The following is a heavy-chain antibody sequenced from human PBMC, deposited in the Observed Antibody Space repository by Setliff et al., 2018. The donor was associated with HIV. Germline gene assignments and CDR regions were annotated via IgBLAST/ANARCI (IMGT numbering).Heavy chain of an antibody. CDR2: VDDTGST. Sequence: KTSETLSLTCTVSGGSISNYYWNWIRQSPGKGLELIGYVDDTGSTDYNPSLTSRVTISVDMSKNQFSPKVTSVSAADTAVYYCARGEKPFVFRYSDPHPGYYFYVDVWGRGTTVTVSS. CDR1: GGSISNYY. V-gene: IGHV4-59*01. J-gene: IGHJ6*03. D-gene: IGHD3-9*01. CDR3: ARGEKPFVFRYSDPHPGYYFYVDV.